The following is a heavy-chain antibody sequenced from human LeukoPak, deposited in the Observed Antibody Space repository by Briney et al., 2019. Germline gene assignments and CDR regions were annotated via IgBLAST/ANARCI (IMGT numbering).Heavy chain of an antibody. J-gene: IGHJ3*02. CDR2: IWSNGVNK. CDR3: ARDPPMSGYAFDI. D-gene: IGHD3-10*01. Sequence: GGSLRLSCAASGFTYNTHGMHWIRQAPGKGLEWVAFIWSNGVNKYHANSVEGRFTIPRDNSKNTLFLQMNSLRAVDTAVYYCARDPPMSGYAFDIWGQGTMVTVSS. CDR1: GFTYNTHG. V-gene: IGHV3-33*01.